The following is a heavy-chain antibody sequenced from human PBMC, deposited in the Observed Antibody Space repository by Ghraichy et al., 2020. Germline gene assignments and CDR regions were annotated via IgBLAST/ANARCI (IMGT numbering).Heavy chain of an antibody. CDR2: IYYSGST. CDR3: ARSSDSSGYYPPYFDY. Sequence: SETLSLTCTVSGGSISSGGYYWSWIRQHPGKGLEWIGYIYYSGSTYYNPSLKSRVTISVDTSKNQFSLKLSSVTAADTAMYYCARSSDSSGYYPPYFDYWGQGTLVTVSS. CDR1: GGSISSGGYY. J-gene: IGHJ4*02. V-gene: IGHV4-31*03. D-gene: IGHD3-22*01.